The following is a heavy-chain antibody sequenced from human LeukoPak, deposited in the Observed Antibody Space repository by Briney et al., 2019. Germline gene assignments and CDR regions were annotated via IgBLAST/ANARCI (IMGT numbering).Heavy chain of an antibody. CDR1: GFTFSSYG. Sequence: GGSLRLSCAASGFTFSSYGMHWVRQAPGKGLEWVAFIRYDGSNKYYADSVKGRFTISRDNSRNTLYLQMNSLRAEDTAVYYCARDRGPYCSSTSCYTLYYWGQGTLVTVSS. D-gene: IGHD2-2*02. CDR3: ARDRGPYCSSTSCYTLYY. CDR2: IRYDGSNK. J-gene: IGHJ4*02. V-gene: IGHV3-30*02.